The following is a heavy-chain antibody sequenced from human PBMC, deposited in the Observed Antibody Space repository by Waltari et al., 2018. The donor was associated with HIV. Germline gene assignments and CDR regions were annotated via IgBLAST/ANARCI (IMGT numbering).Heavy chain of an antibody. CDR3: ARVGEITIFGVVTSDYYYGMDV. CDR1: GGSFSGYY. Sequence: QVQLQQWGAGLLKPSETLSLTCAVYGGSFSGYYWSWIRQPPGKGLEWIGEINHSGSTNCNPSLKSRVTISVDTSKNQFSLKLSSVTAADTAVYYCARVGEITIFGVVTSDYYYGMDVWGQGTTVTVSS. J-gene: IGHJ6*02. CDR2: INHSGST. D-gene: IGHD3-3*01. V-gene: IGHV4-34*01.